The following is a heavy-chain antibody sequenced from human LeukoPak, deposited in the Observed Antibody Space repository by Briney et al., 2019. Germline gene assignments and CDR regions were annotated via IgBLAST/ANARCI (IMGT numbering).Heavy chain of an antibody. CDR2: ITGSGTET. V-gene: IGHV3-23*01. D-gene: IGHD1-14*01. Sequence: GGSLRLSCAVSGLTFSSYAMSWVRQAPGKGLEWVSSITGSGTETNSADAVKGRFTISRDNSKNTLYLRMNALRAEDTAVYYCAKGPHIRTMWLFDSWGQGSLVTVSS. CDR1: GLTFSSYA. CDR3: AKGPHIRTMWLFDS. J-gene: IGHJ4*02.